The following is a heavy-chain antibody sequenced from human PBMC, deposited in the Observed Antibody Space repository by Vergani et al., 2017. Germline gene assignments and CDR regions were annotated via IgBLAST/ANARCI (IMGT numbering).Heavy chain of an antibody. J-gene: IGHJ5*02. CDR3: AKDLSTVRLPPYGFDP. CDR1: GYTFTNFA. Sequence: QVQLVQSGSELKKPGASVKVSCKASGYTFTNFAMNWVRQAPGQGLEWMGWINTNTGDPTYAPGFTGRFVFSLDTSVSTAYLQINSLKAEDTAVYYCAKDLSTVRLPPYGFDPWGQGTLVTVSS. CDR2: INTNTGDP. V-gene: IGHV7-4-1*02. D-gene: IGHD3-10*01.